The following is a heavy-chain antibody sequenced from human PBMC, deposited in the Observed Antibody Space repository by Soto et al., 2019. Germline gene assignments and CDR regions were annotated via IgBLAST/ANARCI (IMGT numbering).Heavy chain of an antibody. CDR3: ARYSSPSYHFEMDV. CDR2: IYYSGST. D-gene: IGHD4-4*01. V-gene: IGHV4-39*02. J-gene: IGHJ6*02. Sequence: SETLSLTCTVSGGSISSSSYYWGWIRQPPGKGLEWIGSIYYSGSTHYNPSLKTRVTISVDTSKNHFSLQLTSVTVADTAVYYCARYSSPSYHFEMDVWGQGTTVTVSS. CDR1: GGSISSSSYY.